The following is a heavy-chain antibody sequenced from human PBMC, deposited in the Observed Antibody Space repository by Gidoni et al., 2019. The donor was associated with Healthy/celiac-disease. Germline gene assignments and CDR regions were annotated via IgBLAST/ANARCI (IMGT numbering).Heavy chain of an antibody. D-gene: IGHD1-26*01. CDR3: ARAFGGSYYFDY. J-gene: IGHJ4*02. V-gene: IGHV3-33*01. CDR1: GFTFSSYG. Sequence: QVQLVESGGGVVQPGRSLRRSCSASGFTFSSYGMHWVRQAPGKGLEWVAVIWYDGSNKYYADSVKGRFTISRDNSKNTLYLQMNSLRAEDTAVYYCARAFGGSYYFDYWGQGTLVTVSS. CDR2: IWYDGSNK.